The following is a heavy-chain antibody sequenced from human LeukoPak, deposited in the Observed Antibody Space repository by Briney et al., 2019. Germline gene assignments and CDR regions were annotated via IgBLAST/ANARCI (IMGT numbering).Heavy chain of an antibody. CDR2: ISAYNGNT. Sequence: ASVKVSCKASGYTFTSYGISWVRQAPGQGLEWMGWISAYNGNTNYAQKLQGRVTMTTDTSTSTAYMELRSLRSDDTAVYYCARVFCSSSHEMVCGFDPWGQGTLVTVSS. J-gene: IGHJ5*02. CDR3: ARVFCSSSHEMVCGFDP. D-gene: IGHD6-13*01. CDR1: GYTFTSYG. V-gene: IGHV1-18*01.